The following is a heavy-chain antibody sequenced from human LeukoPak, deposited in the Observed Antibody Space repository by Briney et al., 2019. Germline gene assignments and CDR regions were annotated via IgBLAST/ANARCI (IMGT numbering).Heavy chain of an antibody. D-gene: IGHD6-6*01. CDR3: AKGYSSSVSYYYYYYMDV. V-gene: IGHV3-30*02. CDR1: GFTFSSYG. J-gene: IGHJ6*03. CDR2: IRYDGSNK. Sequence: GGSLRLSCAASGFTFSSYGMHWVRQAPGKGLEWVAFIRYDGSNKYYADSVKGRFTISRDNSKNTLYLQMNSLRAEDTAVYYCAKGYSSSVSYYYYYYMDVWGKGTSVTVSS.